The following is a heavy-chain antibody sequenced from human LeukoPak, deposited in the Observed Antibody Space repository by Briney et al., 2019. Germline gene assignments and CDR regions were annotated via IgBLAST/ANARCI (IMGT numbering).Heavy chain of an antibody. D-gene: IGHD1-1*01. CDR3: ARGIISRTTGTPSDWFDP. CDR2: IHYHGDS. J-gene: IGHJ5*02. CDR1: GGSMSNYY. V-gene: IGHV4-59*01. Sequence: SETLSLTCAVSGGSMSNYYWTRVRQPPGKGLEWVGYIHYHGDSKYNPYPQSRLTISIDTSKNQFSLKLSPVTAADAAVYYCARGIISRTTGTPSDWFDPWGQGTLVTVSS.